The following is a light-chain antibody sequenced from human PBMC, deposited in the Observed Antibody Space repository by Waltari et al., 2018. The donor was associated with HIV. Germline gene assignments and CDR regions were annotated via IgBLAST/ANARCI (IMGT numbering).Light chain of an antibody. CDR1: TRDFGGDHY. CDR3: CSYAGSYTVV. V-gene: IGLV2-11*01. Sequence: QSALTQPRPASGSPGQSVPLSCTVPTRDFGGDHYVPWYQQHPGKAPKVLIYDVSKRPSGVPDRFSGSKSGNTASLTISGLQAEDEADYYCCSYAGSYTVVFGGGTKLTVL. J-gene: IGLJ2*01. CDR2: DVS.